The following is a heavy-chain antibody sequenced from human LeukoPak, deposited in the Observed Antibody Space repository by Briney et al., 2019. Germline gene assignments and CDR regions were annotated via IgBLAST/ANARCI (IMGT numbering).Heavy chain of an antibody. V-gene: IGHV4-31*03. J-gene: IGHJ3*02. CDR1: GGSISSGGYY. D-gene: IGHD6-13*01. Sequence: SETLSLTCTVSGGSISSGGYYWSWIRQHPGKGLEWIGYIYYSGSTYYNPSLKGRVTISVDTSKNQFSLKLSSVTAADTAVYYCARDVAEEPREQQLVEVAFDIWGQGTMVTVSS. CDR2: IYYSGST. CDR3: ARDVAEEPREQQLVEVAFDI.